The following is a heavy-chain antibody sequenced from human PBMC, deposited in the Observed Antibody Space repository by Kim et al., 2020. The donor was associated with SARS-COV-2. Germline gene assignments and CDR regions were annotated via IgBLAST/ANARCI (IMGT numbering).Heavy chain of an antibody. CDR2: IFYSGST. Sequence: SETLSLTCTVSGGSISTSSYYWGWIRQPPGKGLEWIGTIFYSGSTYYNPSLKSRVTISVDTSKNQFSLKVTPVTAADTAVYYCARSATYYDFWSDYPKYYFDYWGQGNLVIVSS. D-gene: IGHD3-3*01. V-gene: IGHV4-39*01. CDR3: ARSATYYDFWSDYPKYYFDY. CDR1: GGSISTSSYY. J-gene: IGHJ4*02.